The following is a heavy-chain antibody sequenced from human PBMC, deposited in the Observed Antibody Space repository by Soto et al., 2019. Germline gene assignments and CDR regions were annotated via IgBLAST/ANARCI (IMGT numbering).Heavy chain of an antibody. CDR3: AKPLNDYGDYDTYFQH. Sequence: GGSLRLSCAASGFTFSSYAMSWVRQAPGKGLEWVSAISGSGGSTYYADSVKGRFTISRDNSKNTLYLQMNSLRAEDTAVYYCAKPLNDYGDYDTYFQHWGQGTLVTVSS. CDR2: ISGSGGST. CDR1: GFTFSSYA. D-gene: IGHD4-17*01. J-gene: IGHJ1*01. V-gene: IGHV3-23*01.